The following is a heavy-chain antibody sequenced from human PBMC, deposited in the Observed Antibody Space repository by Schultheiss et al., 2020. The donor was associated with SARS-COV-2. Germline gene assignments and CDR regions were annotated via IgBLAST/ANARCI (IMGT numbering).Heavy chain of an antibody. CDR2: ISYDGSKK. J-gene: IGHJ4*02. V-gene: IGHV3-30*18. CDR1: GFTFSSYS. D-gene: IGHD3-10*01. CDR3: AKEGIGSGASFFDY. Sequence: GGSLRLSCAASGFTFSSYSMNWVRQAPGKGLEWVAVISYDGSKKYYADSVKGRFTISRDNSKNTLYLQMNSLRAEDTAVYYCAKEGIGSGASFFDYWGQGTLVTVSS.